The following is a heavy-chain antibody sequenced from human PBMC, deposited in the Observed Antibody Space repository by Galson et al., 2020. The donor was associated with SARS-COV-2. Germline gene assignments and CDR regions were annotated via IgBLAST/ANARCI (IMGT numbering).Heavy chain of an antibody. J-gene: IGHJ6*03. CDR2: IIPNFGTA. CDR1: GGTFSSYA. Sequence: ASVKVSCKASGGTFSSYAISWVRQAPGQGLEWMGGIIPNFGTANYAQKFQGRVTITTDESTSTAYMELSSLRSEDTAVYYCARGSSNPEGYYYMDVWGKGTTVTVSS. CDR3: ARGSSNPEGYYYMDV. D-gene: IGHD2-2*01. V-gene: IGHV1-69*05.